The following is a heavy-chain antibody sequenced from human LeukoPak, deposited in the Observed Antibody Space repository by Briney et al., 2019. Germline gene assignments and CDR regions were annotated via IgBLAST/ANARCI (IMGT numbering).Heavy chain of an antibody. D-gene: IGHD3-10*01. Sequence: SETLSLTCTVSGYSISSGYYWGWIRQPPGKGLEWIGSIFYSGTTYSNPSLQGRVTLSVDTSKNQFSLNLTSVTAADMAVYYCASPNGVSIDYWGQGILVTVSS. CDR1: GYSISSGYY. CDR3: ASPNGVSIDY. J-gene: IGHJ4*02. CDR2: IFYSGTT. V-gene: IGHV4-38-2*02.